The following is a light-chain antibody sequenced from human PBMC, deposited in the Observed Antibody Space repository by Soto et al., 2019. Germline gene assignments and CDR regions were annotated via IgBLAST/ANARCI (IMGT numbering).Light chain of an antibody. Sequence: IVLTRSPSTLSLSAGDRATRSCRASQRVGSNYLAWYQQKPGQPPRLLIHGASSRASGIPDRFSGSGSGTDFTLTISRLQPEDFAVYYCQQYASTRWTFGQGPKGDIK. CDR2: GAS. CDR3: QQYASTRWT. CDR1: QRVGSNY. J-gene: IGKJ1*01. V-gene: IGKV3-20*01.